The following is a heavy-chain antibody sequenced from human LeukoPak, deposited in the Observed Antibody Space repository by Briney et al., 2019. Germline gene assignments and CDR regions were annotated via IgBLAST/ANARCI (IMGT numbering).Heavy chain of an antibody. CDR1: GGSISSYY. Sequence: SETLSLTCTVSGGSISSYYWSWIRQPPGKGLEWIGHIYYSGSTNYNPSLKSRVTMSVDTSKNQFSLKLSSVTAADTAVYYCAGLYRYYDSSGYFQHWGQGTLVTVSS. D-gene: IGHD3-22*01. CDR3: AGLYRYYDSSGYFQH. V-gene: IGHV4-59*12. J-gene: IGHJ1*01. CDR2: IYYSGST.